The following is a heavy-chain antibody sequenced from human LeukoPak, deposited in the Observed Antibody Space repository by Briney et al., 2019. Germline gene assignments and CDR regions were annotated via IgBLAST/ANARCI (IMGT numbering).Heavy chain of an antibody. CDR1: GGSFSGYY. CDR3: AARHCSSTSCYKQRLNNFDY. D-gene: IGHD2-2*02. CDR2: INHSGST. V-gene: IGHV4-34*01. Sequence: SETLSLTCAVYGGSFSGYYWSWIRLPPGKGLEWIGKINHSGSTNYNPSLKSRVTISVDTSKNQFSLKLSSVTAADTAVYYCAARHCSSTSCYKQRLNNFDYWGQGTLVTVSS. J-gene: IGHJ4*02.